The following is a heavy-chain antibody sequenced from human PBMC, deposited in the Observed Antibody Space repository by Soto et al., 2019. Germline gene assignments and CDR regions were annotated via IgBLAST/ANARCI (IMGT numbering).Heavy chain of an antibody. CDR3: ARPLVVTAGPNAFDI. D-gene: IGHD2-21*02. CDR2: IYPGDSDT. V-gene: IGHV5-51*01. CDR1: GYSFTSYW. J-gene: IGHJ3*02. Sequence: PXESLNISCRGSGYSFTSYWIGWVRQMPGKGLEWMGIIYPGDSDTRYSPSFQGQVTISADKSISTAYLQWSSLKASDTAMYYCARPLVVTAGPNAFDIWGQGSMVTVSS.